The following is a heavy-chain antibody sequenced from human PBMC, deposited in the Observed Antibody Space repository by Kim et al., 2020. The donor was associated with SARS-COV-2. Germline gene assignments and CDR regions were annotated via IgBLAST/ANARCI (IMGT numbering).Heavy chain of an antibody. D-gene: IGHD3-10*01. V-gene: IGHV4-30-4*01. Sequence: SETLSLTCTVSGGSISSGDYYWSWIRQPPGKGLEWIGYIYYSGSTYYNPSLKSRVTISVDTSKNQFSLKLSSVTAADTAVYYCARATVWFGENPAWFDPWGQGTLVTVSS. CDR2: IYYSGST. CDR1: GGSISSGDYY. CDR3: ARATVWFGENPAWFDP. J-gene: IGHJ5*02.